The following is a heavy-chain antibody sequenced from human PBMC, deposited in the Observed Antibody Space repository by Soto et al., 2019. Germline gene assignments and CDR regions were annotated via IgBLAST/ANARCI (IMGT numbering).Heavy chain of an antibody. CDR1: GGTFSSYA. J-gene: IGHJ6*02. D-gene: IGHD4-17*01. V-gene: IGHV1-69*13. CDR2: IIPIFGTA. CDR3: ARGVITVTTTYYYYYGMDV. Sequence: SVKVSCKASGGTFSSYAISWVRQAPGQGLEWMGGIIPIFGTANYAQKFQGRVTITADESTSTAYMELSSLRSEDTAVYYCARGVITVTTTYYYYYGMDVWGQGATVTVSS.